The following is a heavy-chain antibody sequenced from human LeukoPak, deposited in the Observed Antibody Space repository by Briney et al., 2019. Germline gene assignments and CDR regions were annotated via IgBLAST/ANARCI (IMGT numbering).Heavy chain of an antibody. V-gene: IGHV3-23*01. Sequence: GGTLRLSCVASGFIFSNYGMSWVRQVPGKGLEWVSSVRVDGHTTFYADSVKGRFTISRDNSKNTLYLQMNRLRAEDTAVYYCVTAPYGDYYYYMDVWGKGTTVTISS. CDR1: GFIFSNYG. D-gene: IGHD4-17*01. CDR2: VRVDGHTT. CDR3: VTAPYGDYYYYMDV. J-gene: IGHJ6*03.